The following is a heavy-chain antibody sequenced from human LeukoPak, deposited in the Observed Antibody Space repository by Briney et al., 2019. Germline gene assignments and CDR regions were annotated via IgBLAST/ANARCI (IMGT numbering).Heavy chain of an antibody. V-gene: IGHV3-43*02. D-gene: IGHD6-13*01. J-gene: IGHJ4*02. CDR2: ISEDGSRR. CDR3: AKKSGAPANFDY. CDR1: GFTFSSYS. Sequence: GGSLRLSCAASGFTFSSYSMNWVRQAPGKGLEWVSLISEDGSRRFYADSVEGRFSISRDNSKISVYLQMNSLRPEDTALYYCAKKSGAPANFDYWGRGTLVTVSS.